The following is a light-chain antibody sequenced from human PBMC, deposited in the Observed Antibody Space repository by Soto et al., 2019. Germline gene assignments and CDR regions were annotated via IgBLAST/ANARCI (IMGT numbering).Light chain of an antibody. Sequence: QSALTQPASVSGSPGQSTTISCTGTSSDVGAYNYVSWYQQHPGKAPKLMIFEVSDRPSGVSNRFSGSKSGNTASLTISGLQADDESDYYCSSYTSSNTLVFGGGTKLTVL. CDR1: SSDVGAYNY. J-gene: IGLJ2*01. CDR3: SSYTSSNTLV. CDR2: EVS. V-gene: IGLV2-14*01.